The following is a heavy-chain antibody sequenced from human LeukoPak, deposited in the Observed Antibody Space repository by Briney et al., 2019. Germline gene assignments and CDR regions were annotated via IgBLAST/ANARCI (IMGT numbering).Heavy chain of an antibody. CDR3: AQPFPGIAVAGTGPRFDY. J-gene: IGHJ4*02. V-gene: IGHV3-30*18. CDR1: GFTFSSYG. Sequence: PGGSLRLSCAASGFTFSSYGMHWVRQAPGKGLEWVAVISYDGSNKYYADSVKGRFTISRDNSKNTLYLQMNSLRAEDTAVYYCAQPFPGIAVAGTGPRFDYWGQGTLVTVSS. CDR2: ISYDGSNK. D-gene: IGHD6-19*01.